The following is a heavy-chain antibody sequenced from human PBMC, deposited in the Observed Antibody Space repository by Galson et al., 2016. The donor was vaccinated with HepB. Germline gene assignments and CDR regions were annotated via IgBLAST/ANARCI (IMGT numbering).Heavy chain of an antibody. J-gene: IGHJ6*01. CDR1: GFTFSSHS. D-gene: IGHD1-1*01. CDR2: IWYDGSSK. V-gene: IGHV3-33*08. CDR3: ARDAQQLLRGYYYGMDV. Sequence: SLRLSCAASGFTFSSHSMTWVRQAPGKGLEWVAGIWYDGSSKNYADSVKGRFIIFRDNSRNTLYLEMNSLRAEDTAVYCCARDAQQLLRGYYYGMDVWGQGTTVTVSS.